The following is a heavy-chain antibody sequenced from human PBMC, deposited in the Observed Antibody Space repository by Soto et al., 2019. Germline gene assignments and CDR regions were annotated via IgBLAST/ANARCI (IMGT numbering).Heavy chain of an antibody. D-gene: IGHD6-19*01. Sequence: GGSLRLSCAASGFNFGDYTMTWVRQAPGKGLVWISTISGGGGNSYYADVVKGRFTITRDNSKNTLYLQMNSLKGEDTALYFCAKETFGVGWTLDFWGQGTLVTVS. J-gene: IGHJ4*02. CDR2: ISGGGGNS. CDR3: AKETFGVGWTLDF. CDR1: GFNFGDYT. V-gene: IGHV3-23*01.